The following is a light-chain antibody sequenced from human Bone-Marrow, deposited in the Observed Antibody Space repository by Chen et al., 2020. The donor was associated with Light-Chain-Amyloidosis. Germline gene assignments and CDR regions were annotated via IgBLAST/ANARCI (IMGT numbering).Light chain of an antibody. J-gene: IGLJ2*01. CDR3: QSADSSGTYEVI. V-gene: IGLV3-25*03. CDR1: DLPTKY. CDR2: RDN. Sequence: SYQLTPPPSVSVSPGQPARITCPEDDLPTKYAYWYQQKPGQAPVLVIHRDNERPSGISERFSGSSSGTTATLTISGVQAEDEADYHCQSADSSGTYEVIFGGGTKLTVL.